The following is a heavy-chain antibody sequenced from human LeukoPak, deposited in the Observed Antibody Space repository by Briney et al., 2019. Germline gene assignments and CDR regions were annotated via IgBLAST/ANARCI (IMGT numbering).Heavy chain of an antibody. V-gene: IGHV3-21*01. CDR3: VRDLMGMGATTAYLHH. J-gene: IGHJ1*01. D-gene: IGHD1-26*01. CDR2: ISRSSRHV. CDR1: GFTFSDYS. Sequence: GGSLRLSCAVSGFTFSDYSMNWVRQAPGKGLEWVSSISRSSRHVYYAGSVKGRFTISRDNAKNSLYLQMNSLRAEDMAVYHCVRDLMGMGATTAYLHHWGQGTLVTVS.